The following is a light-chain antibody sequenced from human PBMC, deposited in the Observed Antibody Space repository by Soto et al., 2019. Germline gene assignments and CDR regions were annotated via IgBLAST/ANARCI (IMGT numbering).Light chain of an antibody. CDR1: QTISSW. Sequence: DIQMTQSPSTLSASLGDRVTITCRASQTISSWLAWYQQKPGKAPKLLIYKASTLKSGVPSRFSGSGSGTEFTLTISNLQPDDCATYYCQQYENYWTFGQGTEVDIK. CDR3: QQYENYWT. CDR2: KAS. V-gene: IGKV1-5*03. J-gene: IGKJ1*01.